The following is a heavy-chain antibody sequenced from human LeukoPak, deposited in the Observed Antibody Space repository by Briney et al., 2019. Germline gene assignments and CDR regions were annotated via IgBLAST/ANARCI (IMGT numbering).Heavy chain of an antibody. V-gene: IGHV3-23*01. CDR1: GFTFASYA. Sequence: GGSLRLSCAASGFTFASYAMSWVRQAPGKGLEWVSIISGSGGSTHYVDSVKGRFTISRDNSKNTLYLQMNSLRAEDTAVYYCAKHQNKGFDYWGQGTLVTVSS. J-gene: IGHJ4*02. CDR2: ISGSGGST. CDR3: AKHQNKGFDY.